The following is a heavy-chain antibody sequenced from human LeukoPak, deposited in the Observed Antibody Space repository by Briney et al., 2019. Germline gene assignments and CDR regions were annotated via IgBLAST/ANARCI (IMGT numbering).Heavy chain of an antibody. CDR3: ARRNIRFLELDF. D-gene: IGHD3-3*01. Sequence: GASVKVSCKTSGYTFNSHDINWVRQATGQGLEWMGWMNPNSGNTGYAQKLQGRVTMTRNTSIRTAYMELSGLRPEDTAVYYCARRNIRFLELDFWGQGTLVTVSS. J-gene: IGHJ4*02. CDR1: GYTFNSHD. V-gene: IGHV1-8*02. CDR2: MNPNSGNT.